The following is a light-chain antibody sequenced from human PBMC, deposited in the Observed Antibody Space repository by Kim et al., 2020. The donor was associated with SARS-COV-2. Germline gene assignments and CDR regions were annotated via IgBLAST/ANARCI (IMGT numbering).Light chain of an antibody. J-gene: IGLJ3*02. CDR3: GTWDSSLSAGEV. CDR1: SSNIGNNY. V-gene: IGLV1-51*01. Sequence: QSVLTQPPSVSAAPGQKVTIPCSGSSSNIGNNYVSWYQQLPGTAPKLLIYDNNKRPSGIPDRFSGSKSGTSATLGITGLQTGDEADYYCGTWDSSLSAGEVFGGGTQLTVL. CDR2: DNN.